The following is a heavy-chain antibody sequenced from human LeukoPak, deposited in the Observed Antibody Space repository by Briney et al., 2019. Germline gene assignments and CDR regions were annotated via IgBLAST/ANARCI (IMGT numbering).Heavy chain of an antibody. V-gene: IGHV3-13*01. D-gene: IGHD2-15*01. Sequence: GGSLRLSCAASGFTFSSYDMHWVRQATGKGLEGVSAIGTAGDTYYPGSVKGRFTISRENAKNSLYLQMNSLRAGDTAVYYCARALLGYCSGGSCYSGGGFDPWGQGTLVTVSS. CDR1: GFTFSSYD. CDR2: IGTAGDT. CDR3: ARALLGYCSGGSCYSGGGFDP. J-gene: IGHJ5*02.